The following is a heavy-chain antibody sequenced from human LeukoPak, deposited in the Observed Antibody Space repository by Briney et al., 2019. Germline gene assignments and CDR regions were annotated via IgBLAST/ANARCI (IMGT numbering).Heavy chain of an antibody. J-gene: IGHJ3*01. CDR3: ARYSSPGGVMGTHDAFDL. CDR2: INPNSGGT. Sequence: ASVKVSCKASGYTFTGYYMHWVRQAPGQGLEWMGWINPNSGGTNYAQKFQGRVTMTRDTSISTAYMELSRLRSDDTAVYYCARYSSPGGVMGTHDAFDLWGQGTMVTVSS. V-gene: IGHV1-2*02. CDR1: GYTFTGYY. D-gene: IGHD3-16*01.